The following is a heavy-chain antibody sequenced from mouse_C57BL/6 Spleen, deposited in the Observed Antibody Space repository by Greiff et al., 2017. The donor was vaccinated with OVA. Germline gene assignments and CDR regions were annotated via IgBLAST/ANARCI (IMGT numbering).Heavy chain of an antibody. V-gene: IGHV14-2*01. CDR1: GFNITDYY. J-gene: IGHJ4*01. D-gene: IGHD2-4*01. CDR2: IDPEDGET. CDR3: ARYDDYDEGYAMDY. Sequence: VQLQQSGAELVKPGASVKLSCTASGFNITDYYMHWVKQRTEQGLEWIGRIDPEDGETKYAQKFQGKATITADTSSNTAYLQLSSLTSEDTAVYYCARYDDYDEGYAMDYWGQGTSVTVSS.